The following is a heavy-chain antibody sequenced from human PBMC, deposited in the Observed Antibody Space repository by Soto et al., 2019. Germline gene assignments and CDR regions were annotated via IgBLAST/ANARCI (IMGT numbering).Heavy chain of an antibody. CDR2: ISGSGGST. CDR3: AKENGYSSSWFEFDY. D-gene: IGHD6-13*01. CDR1: GFTFSSYA. J-gene: IGHJ4*02. Sequence: EVQLLESGGGLVQPGGSLRLSCAASGFTFSSYAMSWVRQAPGKGLEWVSAISGSGGSTYYADSVKGRFTISRDNSKSTRYLQMNSRRAEDTAVYYCAKENGYSSSWFEFDYWGQGTLVTVSS. V-gene: IGHV3-23*01.